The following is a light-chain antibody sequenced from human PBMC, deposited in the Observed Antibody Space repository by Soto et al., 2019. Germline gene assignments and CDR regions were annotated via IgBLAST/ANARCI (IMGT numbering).Light chain of an antibody. CDR1: QSVLYSPNGKNY. J-gene: IGKJ1*01. Sequence: DIVMTQSPDSLAVSLGERATINCKSSQSVLYSPNGKNYLAWYQQKPGQPPNLLIYWASTRESGVPERFSGSGSGTDFTLTISCLQVEDVAVYYCQQYYTTPVTFGQGTKVEI. V-gene: IGKV4-1*01. CDR2: WAS. CDR3: QQYYTTPVT.